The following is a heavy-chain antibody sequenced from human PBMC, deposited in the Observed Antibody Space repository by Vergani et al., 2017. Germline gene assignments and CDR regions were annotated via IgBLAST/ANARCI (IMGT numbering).Heavy chain of an antibody. D-gene: IGHD2-2*01. Sequence: QVQLVQSGAEVKKPGASVKVSCKASGYTFTSYYMPWVRQAPGQGLEWMGIINHSGGSKSYAQKFQGRVTMTRDTSTSTVYMELSSLSAEDKAVYYFARDSRYCSSTSCYVGRDWFDPWGQGTLVTVSS. CDR3: ARDSRYCSSTSCYVGRDWFDP. CDR2: INHSGGSK. J-gene: IGHJ5*02. CDR1: GYTFTSYY. V-gene: IGHV1-46*01.